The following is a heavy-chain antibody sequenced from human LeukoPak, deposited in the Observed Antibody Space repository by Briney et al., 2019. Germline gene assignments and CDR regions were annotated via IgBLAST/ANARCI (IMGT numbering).Heavy chain of an antibody. D-gene: IGHD3-22*01. J-gene: IGHJ3*02. Sequence: GGSLRLSCAASGFTFSSYGMHWVRQAPGKGLEWVAVISYDGSNKYYADSVRGRFTISRDNSKNTLYLQMNSLRAEDTAVYYCARGDYYDSSGSHDAFDIWGQGTMVTVSS. CDR3: ARGDYYDSSGSHDAFDI. V-gene: IGHV3-30*19. CDR1: GFTFSSYG. CDR2: ISYDGSNK.